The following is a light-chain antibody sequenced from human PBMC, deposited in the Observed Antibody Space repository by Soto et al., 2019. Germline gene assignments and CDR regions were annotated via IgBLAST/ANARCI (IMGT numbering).Light chain of an antibody. J-gene: IGKJ2*01. Sequence: EIVLTQSPGTLSLSPGERGTLSCRASQSVSSYYLAWYQQKPGQAPRLLIYGASSRATGIPDRFSGSGSRTDFTLTISRLEPEDFAVYYCQQYAYSPHTSGQGTKLEIK. CDR1: QSVSSYY. CDR2: GAS. V-gene: IGKV3-20*01. CDR3: QQYAYSPHT.